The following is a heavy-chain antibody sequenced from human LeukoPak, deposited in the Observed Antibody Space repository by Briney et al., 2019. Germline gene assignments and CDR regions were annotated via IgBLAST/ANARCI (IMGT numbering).Heavy chain of an antibody. CDR2: IYDNGDA. D-gene: IGHD5-24*01. Sequence: GGSLRLSCAASGFTVSSNYMSWVRRAPGKGLQWVSVIYDNGDAYSADSVKGRFTISRHNSKNTLYLQMNSLRPEDTAVYYCAGGSRRDGYDYWGQGTLVTVSS. CDR1: GFTVSSNY. CDR3: AGGSRRDGYDY. J-gene: IGHJ4*02. V-gene: IGHV3-53*04.